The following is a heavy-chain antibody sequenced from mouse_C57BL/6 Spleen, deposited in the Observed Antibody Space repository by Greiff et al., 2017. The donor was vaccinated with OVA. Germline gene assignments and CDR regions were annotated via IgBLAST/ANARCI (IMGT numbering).Heavy chain of an antibody. CDR2: ISSGGDYI. CDR3: TREDYGSIWFAY. CDR1: GFTFSSYA. D-gene: IGHD1-1*01. J-gene: IGHJ3*01. Sequence: EVQLVESGEGLVKPGGSLKLSCAASGFTFSSYAMSWVRQTPEKRLEWVAYISSGGDYIYYADTVKGRFTISRDNARNTLYLQMSSLKSEDTAMYYCTREDYGSIWFAYWGQGTLVTVSA. V-gene: IGHV5-9-1*02.